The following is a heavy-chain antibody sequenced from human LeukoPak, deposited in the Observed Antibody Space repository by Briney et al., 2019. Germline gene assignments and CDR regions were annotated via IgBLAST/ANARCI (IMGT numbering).Heavy chain of an antibody. CDR3: AKDSTGYSSGWSVFEY. V-gene: IGHV3-30*02. CDR1: GFTFSSYG. CDR2: IRYDGSNK. D-gene: IGHD6-19*01. J-gene: IGHJ4*02. Sequence: GGSLRLSCAASGFTFSSYGMHWVRQAPGKGLEWVAFIRYDGSNKYYADSVKGRFTISRDNSKNTLYLQMNSLRAEDTAVYYCAKDSTGYSSGWSVFEYWGQGTLVTVSS.